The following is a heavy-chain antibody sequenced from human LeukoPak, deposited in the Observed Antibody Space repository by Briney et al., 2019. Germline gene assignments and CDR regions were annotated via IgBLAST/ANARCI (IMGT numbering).Heavy chain of an antibody. CDR2: TDHSGST. V-gene: IGHV4-38-2*02. Sequence: KELEWIGSTDHSGSTHYNQYLKSRVTISVDTSKNQFSLKLSAVTAADAAEYHCARVKYYDILAGLERPWYFDYWGQGTVVTVS. J-gene: IGHJ4*02. D-gene: IGHD3-9*01. CDR3: ARVKYYDILAGLERPWYFDY.